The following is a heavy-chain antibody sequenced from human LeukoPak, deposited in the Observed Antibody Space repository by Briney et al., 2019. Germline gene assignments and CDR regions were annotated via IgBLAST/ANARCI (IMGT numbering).Heavy chain of an antibody. Sequence: GASVKVSCKASGYTSTSYGISWVRQAPGQGLEWMGWISSYNGSTNYAQKLQGRVTMTTDTSTSTAYMERRSLGSDDTAVYYGAGAPPRLVVRGEEYFDYWGQGTLVTVSS. CDR1: GYTSTSYG. D-gene: IGHD3-10*01. CDR3: AGAPPRLVVRGEEYFDY. V-gene: IGHV1-18*01. CDR2: ISSYNGST. J-gene: IGHJ4*02.